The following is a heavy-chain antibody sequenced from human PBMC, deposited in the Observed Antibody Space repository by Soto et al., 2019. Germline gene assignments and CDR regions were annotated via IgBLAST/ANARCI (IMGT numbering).Heavy chain of an antibody. Sequence: GGSLRLSCAASGFTFSTYAMTWVRQTPGKGLEWVSSISSGGGGTYYADSVKGRFTISRDNSNNALYLQMNSLNTEDTAVYYCATGLLRYYAYWGHGTLVTVSS. CDR2: ISSGGGGT. D-gene: IGHD3-9*01. V-gene: IGHV3-23*03. CDR1: GFTFSTYA. J-gene: IGHJ4*01. CDR3: ATGLLRYYAY.